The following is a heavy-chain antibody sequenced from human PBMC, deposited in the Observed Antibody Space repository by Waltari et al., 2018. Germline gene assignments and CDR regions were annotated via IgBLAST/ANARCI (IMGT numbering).Heavy chain of an antibody. CDR2: STRICGTA. CDR3: ARDAVTTYLGLDY. V-gene: IGHV1-69*01. Sequence: QVQLVQSGAEVKKPGSSVKVSCKASGGTFSSYAISWVRQAPGQGLEWMGGSTRICGTANYAQKFQGRVTITADESTSTAYMELSSLRSEDTAVYYCARDAVTTYLGLDYWGQGTLVTVSS. CDR1: GGTFSSYA. J-gene: IGHJ4*02. D-gene: IGHD4-17*01.